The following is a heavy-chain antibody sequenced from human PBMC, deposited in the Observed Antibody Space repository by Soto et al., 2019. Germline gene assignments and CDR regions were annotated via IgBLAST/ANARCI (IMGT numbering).Heavy chain of an antibody. CDR1: GYTFTSYG. Sequence: GASVEVSCKASGYTFTSYGISWVRQAPGQGLEWMGWISAYNGNTNYAQTLQGRVTMTTDTSTSTAYMELRSLRSDDTAVYYCARASSDWYYYYGMDVWGQGTTVTVSS. CDR3: ARASSDWYYYYGMDV. J-gene: IGHJ6*02. D-gene: IGHD2-21*02. CDR2: ISAYNGNT. V-gene: IGHV1-18*01.